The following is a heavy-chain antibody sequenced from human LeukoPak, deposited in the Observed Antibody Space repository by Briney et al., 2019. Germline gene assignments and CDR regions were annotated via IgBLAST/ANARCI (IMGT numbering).Heavy chain of an antibody. CDR2: IYSGGST. J-gene: IGHJ4*02. D-gene: IGHD5-18*01. CDR1: GFTVSSNY. CDR3: ARDGARYSYGYGY. V-gene: IGHV3-66*01. Sequence: GGSLRLSCAASGFTVSSNYMSWVRQAPGKGLEWVSVIYSGGSTYYADSVKGRFTISRDNSKNTLYLQMNSLRAEDTAVYYCARDGARYSYGYGYWGQGTLVTVSS.